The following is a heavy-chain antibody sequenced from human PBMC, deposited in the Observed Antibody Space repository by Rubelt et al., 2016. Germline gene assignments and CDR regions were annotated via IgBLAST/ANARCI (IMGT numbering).Heavy chain of an antibody. Sequence: QVQLVESGGGVVQPGRSLRLSCAASGFTFSSYGMHWVRQAPGKGLEWVAVISYDGSNKYYADSVKGRFTIPRDNSKNPMYLQMNSLRAEDTAVYYCFLSSSGYYAGTDNAFDIWGQGTMVTVSS. CDR1: GFTFSSYG. D-gene: IGHD3-22*01. V-gene: IGHV3-30*03. CDR2: ISYDGSNK. CDR3: FLSSSGYYAGTDNAFDI. J-gene: IGHJ3*02.